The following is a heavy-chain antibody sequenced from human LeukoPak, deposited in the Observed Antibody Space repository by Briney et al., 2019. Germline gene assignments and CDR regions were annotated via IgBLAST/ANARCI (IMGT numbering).Heavy chain of an antibody. J-gene: IGHJ6*02. D-gene: IGHD1-26*01. Sequence: GETLRLTCAASGFSFSSYAMHWVRQAPGQGLERVAVISYDGSNKYYADSVKGQFTISRDNSKNTLYLQMNSLRAEDTAVYYCARDRGSYSYYYYGMDVWGQGTTVTVSS. CDR2: ISYDGSNK. CDR3: ARDRGSYSYYYYGMDV. CDR1: GFSFSSYA. V-gene: IGHV3-30-3*01.